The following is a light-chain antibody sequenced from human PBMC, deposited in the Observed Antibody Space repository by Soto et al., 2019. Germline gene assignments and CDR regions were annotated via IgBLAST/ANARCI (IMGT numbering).Light chain of an antibody. CDR1: QTISSW. V-gene: IGKV1-5*03. J-gene: IGKJ1*01. CDR2: KAS. Sequence: DNQMTQSPSTLSGSVGDRVTITCRASQTISSWLAWYQQKPGKAPKLLIYKASTLKSGVPSRFSGSGSGTEFTLTISSLQPDDFATYYCQQYNTYSPERTFGQGTKVDIK. CDR3: QQYNTYSPERT.